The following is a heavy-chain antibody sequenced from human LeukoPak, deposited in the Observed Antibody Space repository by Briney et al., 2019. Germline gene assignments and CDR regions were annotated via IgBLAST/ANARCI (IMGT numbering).Heavy chain of an antibody. CDR1: GYTFTSYG. V-gene: IGHV1-18*01. J-gene: IGHJ4*02. Sequence: PWASVTVSCKASGYTFTSYGISWVRQAPGQGLEWMGWISAYNGNTNYAQKLQGRVTMTTDTSTSTAYMELRSLRSDDTVVYYCARDLNSGSYDYWGQGTLVTVSS. CDR2: ISAYNGNT. D-gene: IGHD1-26*01. CDR3: ARDLNSGSYDY.